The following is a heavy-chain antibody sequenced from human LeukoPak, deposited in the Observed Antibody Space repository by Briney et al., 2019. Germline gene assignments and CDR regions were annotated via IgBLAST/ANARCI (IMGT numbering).Heavy chain of an antibody. CDR3: ARGLFPRLRYDFSPAERDY. D-gene: IGHD3-3*01. J-gene: IGHJ4*02. V-gene: IGHV4-4*07. Sequence: PTENLSLTCKASGGSISSYYWSWTRQPAGKGLDWIGRIYTSGSTTYHPSLKSRVTISVDTSKNQFSLKLSSVTAADTAVYYCARGLFPRLRYDFSPAERDYWGQGTLVTVSS. CDR1: GGSISSYY. CDR2: IYTSGST.